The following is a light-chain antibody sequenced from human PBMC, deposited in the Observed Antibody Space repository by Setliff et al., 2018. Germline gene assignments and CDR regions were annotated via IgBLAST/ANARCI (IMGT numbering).Light chain of an antibody. J-gene: IGLJ1*01. Sequence: QSVLTQPPSVSGAPGQRVTISCTGSSSDIGAGFSVHWYQQLPGTAPKLLIYGNSNRPSRVPDRFSGSKSGTSASLAITGLQAEDEADYYCQSYGGSLSGYVFGTGTKVTVL. V-gene: IGLV1-40*01. CDR2: GNS. CDR3: QSYGGSLSGYV. CDR1: SSDIGAGFS.